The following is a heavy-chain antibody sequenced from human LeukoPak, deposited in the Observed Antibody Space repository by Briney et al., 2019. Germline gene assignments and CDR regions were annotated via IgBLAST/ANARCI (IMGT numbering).Heavy chain of an antibody. V-gene: IGHV4-38-2*01. CDR1: GYSISSGYY. CDR2: SYHSGST. D-gene: IGHD4-17*01. J-gene: IGHJ4*02. Sequence: PSETLSLTCAVSGYSISSGYYWAWIRRPPGKGLEWIGQSYHSGSTYSNPSLKSRVTISLDTSNNQFSLRLSSVTAADTAVYYCAKVGAYGDYARHDYWGQGTLVTVSS. CDR3: AKVGAYGDYARHDY.